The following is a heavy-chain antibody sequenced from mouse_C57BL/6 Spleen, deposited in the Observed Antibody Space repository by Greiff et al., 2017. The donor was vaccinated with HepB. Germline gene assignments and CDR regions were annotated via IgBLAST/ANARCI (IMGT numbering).Heavy chain of an antibody. D-gene: IGHD2-4*01. CDR3: TRRRRIYYDYDGYYFDY. V-gene: IGHV6-6*01. CDR1: GFTFSDAW. CDR2: IRNKANNHAT. J-gene: IGHJ2*01. Sequence: EVKVEESGGGLVQPGGSMKLSCAASGFTFSDAWMDWVRQSPEKGLEWVAEIRNKANNHATYYAESVKGRFTISRDDSKSSVYLQMNSLRAEDTGIYYCTRRRRIYYDYDGYYFDYWGQGTTLTVSS.